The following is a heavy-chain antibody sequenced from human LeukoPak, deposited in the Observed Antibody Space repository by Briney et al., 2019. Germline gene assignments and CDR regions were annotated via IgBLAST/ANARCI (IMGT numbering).Heavy chain of an antibody. CDR2: ISWNGRNT. D-gene: IGHD3-22*01. Sequence: GGSLRLSCAASGFTFSSYEMHWVRQAPGKGLEWVSVISWNGRNTAYAESLKGRFTISRDNAKNSLYLQMNSLRAEDTAFYYCARVQQYDKFDYWGQGTLVTVSS. CDR1: GFTFSSYE. V-gene: IGHV3-20*04. CDR3: ARVQQYDKFDY. J-gene: IGHJ4*02.